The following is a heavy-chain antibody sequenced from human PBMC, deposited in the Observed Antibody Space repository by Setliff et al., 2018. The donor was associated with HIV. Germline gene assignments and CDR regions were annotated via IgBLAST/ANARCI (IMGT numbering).Heavy chain of an antibody. Sequence: PSETLSLTCTVPGGSISSYYWSWIRQPPGKGLEWIGYIYYSGSTNYNPSLKSRVTISVDTSKNQFSLKLSSVTAADTAVYYCARDRGFLYYYGSGSYYNDAFDIWGQGTMVTVSS. V-gene: IGHV4-59*01. CDR1: GGSISSYY. J-gene: IGHJ3*02. CDR2: IYYSGST. CDR3: ARDRGFLYYYGSGSYYNDAFDI. D-gene: IGHD3-10*01.